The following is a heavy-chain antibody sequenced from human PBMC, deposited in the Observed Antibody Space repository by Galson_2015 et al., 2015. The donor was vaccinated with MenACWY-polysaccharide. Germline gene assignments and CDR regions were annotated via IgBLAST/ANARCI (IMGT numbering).Heavy chain of an antibody. CDR1: GFTFHDHG. J-gene: IGHJ4*02. V-gene: IGHV3-49*03. D-gene: IGHD3-3*01. CDR2: LRSETYGGPP. CDR3: SRAPFYDFVLDY. Sequence: LSCAASGFTFHDHGVSWFRQAPGKGLEWVGFLRSETYGGPPQYAASVTGRFLISRDDSKTIAYLQMNSLTTEDTAVYYCSRAPFYDFVLDYWGQGTLVTVSS.